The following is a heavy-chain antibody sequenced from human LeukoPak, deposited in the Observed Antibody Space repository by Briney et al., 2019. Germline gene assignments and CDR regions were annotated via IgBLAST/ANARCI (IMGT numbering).Heavy chain of an antibody. CDR1: GGSISSSNW. D-gene: IGHD3-10*01. CDR2: IYHSGST. CDR3: ARHGPGGYFDC. Sequence: SETLSLTCAVSGGSISSSNWWGWVGQPPGKGPEWIGEIYHSGSTNYNPSLKSRVTISVDKSKNQFSLKVNSVTAADTAVYYCARHGPGGYFDCWGQGALVTVSS. V-gene: IGHV4-4*02. J-gene: IGHJ4*02.